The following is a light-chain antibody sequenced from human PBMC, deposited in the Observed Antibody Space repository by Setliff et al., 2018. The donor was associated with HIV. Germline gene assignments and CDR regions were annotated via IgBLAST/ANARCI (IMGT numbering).Light chain of an antibody. CDR3: SSYTGSDTFDV. V-gene: IGLV2-23*02. J-gene: IGLJ1*01. Sequence: QSVLAQPASVSGSPGQAITISCTGNNSDIGTYDLVSWYQQHPGRAPKLTIFEVKRRPSGVSNRFSGFKSGNTASLTISGLQAEDEATYFCSSYTGSDTFDVFGTGTKVTVL. CDR1: NSDIGTYDL. CDR2: EVK.